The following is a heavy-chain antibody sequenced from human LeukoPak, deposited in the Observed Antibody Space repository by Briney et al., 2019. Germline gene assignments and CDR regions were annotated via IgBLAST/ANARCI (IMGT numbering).Heavy chain of an antibody. J-gene: IGHJ5*02. Sequence: ASVTVSCTVSGYTLTELSMHWVRQAPGKGLEWMGGFYPEDGETIYAQKFQGRVTMTEDTSTDTAYMELSSLRSEDTAVYYCATPEPRYCSGGSCYSGVKPFDPWGQGTLVTVSS. D-gene: IGHD2-15*01. CDR3: ATPEPRYCSGGSCYSGVKPFDP. CDR1: GYTLTELS. V-gene: IGHV1-24*01. CDR2: FYPEDGET.